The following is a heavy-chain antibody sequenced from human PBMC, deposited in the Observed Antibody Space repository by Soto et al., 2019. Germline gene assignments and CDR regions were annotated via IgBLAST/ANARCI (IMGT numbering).Heavy chain of an antibody. J-gene: IGHJ4*02. CDR3: ARVWRPSSRCLDY. V-gene: IGHV1-46*01. CDR1: GYTFTIYY. Sequence: QVQLVQSGAEVKKPGASVKVSCKASGYTFTIYYMHWVRQAPGQGLEWMGIINPSDGSTNYAQEFQGRVTMTRDTSTRTVYMELSSLRSEDTAVYYCARVWRPSSRCLDYWGQGTLVTVSS. CDR2: INPSDGST. D-gene: IGHD6-13*01.